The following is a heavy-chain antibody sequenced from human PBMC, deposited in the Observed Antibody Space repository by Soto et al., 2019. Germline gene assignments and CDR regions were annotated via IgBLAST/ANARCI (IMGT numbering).Heavy chain of an antibody. Sequence: PGGSLRLSCAASGFTFSSYSMNWVRQAPGKGLEWVSSISSSSSYIYYADSVKGRFTISRDNAKNSLYLQMNSLRAEDTAVYYCARGYGDYRGLLYYGMDVWGQGTTVTVSS. CDR1: GFTFSSYS. D-gene: IGHD4-17*01. V-gene: IGHV3-21*01. CDR2: ISSSSSYI. J-gene: IGHJ6*02. CDR3: ARGYGDYRGLLYYGMDV.